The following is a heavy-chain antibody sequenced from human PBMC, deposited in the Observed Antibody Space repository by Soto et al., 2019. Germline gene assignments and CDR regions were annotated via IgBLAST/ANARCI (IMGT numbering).Heavy chain of an antibody. D-gene: IGHD3-9*01. Sequence: QEQLVESGGGVVRPGKSLRLSCEASGFNFTYNAMHWVRQAPGKGLEWVAVISFNGRKKFYARSVKGRFTISRDNSKNTLYLQLNNLRPGDTAVYYCARDWLRRDDILSPSWNFNLWGQGTLVTAS. J-gene: IGHJ2*01. V-gene: IGHV3-30*04. CDR2: ISFNGRKK. CDR3: ARDWLRRDDILSPSWNFNL. CDR1: GFNFTYNA.